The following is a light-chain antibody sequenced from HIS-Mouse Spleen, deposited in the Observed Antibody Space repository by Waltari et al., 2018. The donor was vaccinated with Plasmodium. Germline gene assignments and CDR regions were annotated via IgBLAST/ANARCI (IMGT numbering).Light chain of an antibody. J-gene: IGLJ2*01. Sequence: SSELTQDPAVSVALGQTVRITCQGDSLRRYFASWYQQQPGQAPVLVIYGKNNLPSGISDLFSGSSSGTTASLTITGAQAEDEADYYCNSRDSSGNHVVFGGGTKLTVL. CDR3: NSRDSSGNHVV. CDR1: SLRRYF. CDR2: GKN. V-gene: IGLV3-19*01.